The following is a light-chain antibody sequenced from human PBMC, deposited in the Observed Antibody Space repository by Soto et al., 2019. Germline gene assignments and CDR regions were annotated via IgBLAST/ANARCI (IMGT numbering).Light chain of an antibody. CDR1: SSDVGFYNY. V-gene: IGLV2-14*01. J-gene: IGLJ3*02. CDR2: EVT. CDR3: TSYTTSSTWV. Sequence: QSALTQPASVSGSPGQSITISCSGTSSDVGFYNYFSWFQQYPGKAPKLMIFEVTNRPSGVSDRFSGSKSDNTASLTISGLQADDEADYFCTSYTTSSTWVFGGGTKLTVL.